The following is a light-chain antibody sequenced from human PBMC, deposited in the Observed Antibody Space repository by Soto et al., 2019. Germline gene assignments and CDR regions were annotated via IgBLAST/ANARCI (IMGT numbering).Light chain of an antibody. J-gene: IGKJ1*01. V-gene: IGKV3-20*01. CDR3: QQYGNSPWT. CDR2: GAS. Sequence: EIVLTQSPGTLSLSPGERATLSCRASQGVSSSYFAWYQQKPGQAPRLLIYGASTRATGIPDRFSGSGSGTDCTLTVSRLEPEDFAVYYCQQYGNSPWTFGQGTKVEVK. CDR1: QGVSSSY.